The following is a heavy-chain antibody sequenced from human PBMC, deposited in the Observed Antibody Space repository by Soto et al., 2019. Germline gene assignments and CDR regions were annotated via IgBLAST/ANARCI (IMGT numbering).Heavy chain of an antibody. V-gene: IGHV4-39*01. CDR3: ARHEWLQLWLVTEY. D-gene: IGHD5-18*01. J-gene: IGHJ4*02. CDR2: IYHSGNT. CDR1: GDSIGSSTNY. Sequence: SETLSLTCSVSGDSIGSSTNYWVWIRQPPGKGLEWIGTIYHSGNTYYNPTLKSRVAISVDMSKNQFSLRLNSVTAADTAVYYCARHEWLQLWLVTEYWGQGALVTVSS.